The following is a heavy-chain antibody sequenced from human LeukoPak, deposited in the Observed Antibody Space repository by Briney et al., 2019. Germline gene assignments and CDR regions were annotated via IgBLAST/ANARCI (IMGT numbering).Heavy chain of an antibody. CDR3: ARVSSGATTVDY. Sequence: SETLSLTCAVSGGPISSSNWWSWVRQPPGKGLAWIGEIYHSGSTNYNPSLKSRVTISVDKSKNQFSLKLSSVTAADTAVYYCARVSSGATTVDYWGQGTQVTVSS. CDR1: GGPISSSNW. CDR2: IYHSGST. D-gene: IGHD1-26*01. J-gene: IGHJ4*02. V-gene: IGHV4-4*02.